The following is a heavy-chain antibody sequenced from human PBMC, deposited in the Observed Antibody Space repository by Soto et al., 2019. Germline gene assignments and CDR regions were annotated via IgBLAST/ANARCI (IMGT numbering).Heavy chain of an antibody. J-gene: IGHJ4*02. CDR2: IVPIVDTS. CDR1: GGTFSSYA. Sequence: QVQLVQSGAEVRQPASSVKVSCKTSGGTFSSYAISWVRQAPGQGLEWMGGIVPIVDTSTYAQKFPGRVTITADESTITAYMELSSLRSDDTAIYYCVRVVAIPGYPDNWGQGTLVTVSS. D-gene: IGHD5-12*01. CDR3: VRVVAIPGYPDN. V-gene: IGHV1-69*12.